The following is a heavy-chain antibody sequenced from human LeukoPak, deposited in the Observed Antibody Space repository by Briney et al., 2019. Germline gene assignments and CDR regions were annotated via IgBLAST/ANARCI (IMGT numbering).Heavy chain of an antibody. CDR3: ARDRYDSSGYYYFDY. CDR1: GFTFSSYW. J-gene: IGHJ4*02. Sequence: GGSQRLSCAAFGFTFSSYWMSWVRQAPGKGLEWVANIKQDGSEKYYVDSVKGRFTISRDNAKNSLYLQMNSLRAEDTAVYYCARDRYDSSGYYYFDYWGQGTLVTVSS. CDR2: IKQDGSEK. D-gene: IGHD3-22*01. V-gene: IGHV3-7*03.